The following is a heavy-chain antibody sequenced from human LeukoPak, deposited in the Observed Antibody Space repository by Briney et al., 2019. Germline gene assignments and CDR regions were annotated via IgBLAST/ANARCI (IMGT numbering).Heavy chain of an antibody. CDR1: GFTFSDYY. CDR3: AREPPYYYGSGSYPTGDY. V-gene: IGHV3-11*01. CDR2: ISGSGSTI. J-gene: IGHJ4*02. Sequence: GGSLRLSCAASGFTFSDYYMSWIRQAPGKGLEWVSYISGSGSTIYYADSVKGRFTISRDNAKNSLYLQMNSLRAEDTAVYYCAREPPYYYGSGSYPTGDYWGQGTLVTVSS. D-gene: IGHD3-10*01.